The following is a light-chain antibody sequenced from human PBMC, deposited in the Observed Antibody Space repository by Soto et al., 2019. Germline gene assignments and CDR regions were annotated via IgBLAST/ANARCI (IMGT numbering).Light chain of an antibody. CDR3: QQYSAYPYT. CDR1: QSISRW. Sequence: DIQMTQSPSTLSASVGDRVTITCRASQSISRWLVWYQQKPGKAPNLLIYKASNLESGVPARFSGSGSGTEFTLTISSLQPDDLATYFCQQYSAYPYTFGQGTKLEIK. V-gene: IGKV1-5*03. J-gene: IGKJ2*01. CDR2: KAS.